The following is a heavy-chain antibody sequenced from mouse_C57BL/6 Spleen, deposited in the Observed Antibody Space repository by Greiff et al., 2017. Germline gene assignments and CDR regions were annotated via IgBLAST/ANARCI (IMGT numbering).Heavy chain of an antibody. CDR3: ARTLYGYDDYAMCY. J-gene: IGHJ4*01. CDR2: IYPGDGDT. V-gene: IGHV1-82*01. Sequence: VKLQESGPELVKPGASVKISCKASGYAFSSSWMNWVKQRPGKGLEWIGRIYPGDGDTNYNGKFKGKATLTADKSSSTAYMQLSSLTSEDSAVYICARTLYGYDDYAMCYWGQGTSVTVSS. CDR1: GYAFSSSW. D-gene: IGHD2-2*01.